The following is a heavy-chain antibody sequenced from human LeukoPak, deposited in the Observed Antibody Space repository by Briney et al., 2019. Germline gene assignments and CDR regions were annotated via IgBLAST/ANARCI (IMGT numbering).Heavy chain of an antibody. CDR2: IYYSGST. J-gene: IGHJ4*02. V-gene: IGHV4-59*08. Sequence: SETLSLTCTVSGGSLSSYYWSWIRQPPGKGLEWIGYIYYSGSTNYNPSLKSRVTISVDTSKHQFSLKLSSVTAADTAVYYCARAPSTMFDYGGQGTLVTVSS. D-gene: IGHD1-1*01. CDR1: GGSLSSYY. CDR3: ARAPSTMFDY.